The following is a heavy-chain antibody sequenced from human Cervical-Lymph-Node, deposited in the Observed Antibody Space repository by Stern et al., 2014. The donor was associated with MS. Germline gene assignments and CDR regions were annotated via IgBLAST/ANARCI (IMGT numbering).Heavy chain of an antibody. D-gene: IGHD2-8*01. CDR3: ARGRMYHFDS. CDR2: IHYSGST. CDR1: GGSITSYY. J-gene: IGHJ4*02. Sequence: QVQLQQSGPGLVKPSESLSLTCTVSGGSITSYYCSWIRKSPGKGLEWIGYIHYSGSTAYNPSLKRRVTISVDSSKNQFSMRLSSATAADTAVYYCARGRMYHFDSWGQGTLVTVSS. V-gene: IGHV4-59*01.